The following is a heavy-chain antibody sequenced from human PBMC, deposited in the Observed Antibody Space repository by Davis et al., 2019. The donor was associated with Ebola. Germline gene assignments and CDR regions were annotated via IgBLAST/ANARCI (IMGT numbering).Heavy chain of an antibody. D-gene: IGHD6-13*01. CDR1: GYTFTGYY. V-gene: IGHV1-2*04. Sequence: ASVKVSCKASGYTFTGYYMHWVRQAPGQGLEWMGWINPNSGGTNYAQKFQGWVTMARDTSISTAYMELSRLRSDDTAVYYCARSRRSSSSWTYYYYGMDVWGQGTTVTVSS. CDR2: INPNSGGT. CDR3: ARSRRSSSSWTYYYYGMDV. J-gene: IGHJ6*02.